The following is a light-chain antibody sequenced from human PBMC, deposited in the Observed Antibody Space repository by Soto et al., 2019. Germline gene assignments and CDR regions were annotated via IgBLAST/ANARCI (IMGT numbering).Light chain of an antibody. Sequence: EIVFTQSPGTPSLSPGERATPSCRASQSVSSSYLAWYKQKPGQAPRLLIYGASSRATGIPDRFSGSGSGTDFTLTIRRLEPEDFAVYYCQQYGSSRTFGQGTKVDIK. V-gene: IGKV3-20*01. CDR1: QSVSSSY. J-gene: IGKJ1*01. CDR2: GAS. CDR3: QQYGSSRT.